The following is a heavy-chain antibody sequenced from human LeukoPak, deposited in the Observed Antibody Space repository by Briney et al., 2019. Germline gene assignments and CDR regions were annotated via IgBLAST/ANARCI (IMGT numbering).Heavy chain of an antibody. D-gene: IGHD2-15*01. Sequence: GGSLRLSCAASGFTFSSYAMHWVRQAPGKGLEWVAVISYDGSNKYYADSVKGRFTISRDNSKNTLYLQMNSLRAEDTAVCYCARDSDIVVVVAARASLGYWGQGTLVTVSS. CDR1: GFTFSSYA. CDR3: ARDSDIVVVVAARASLGY. J-gene: IGHJ4*02. V-gene: IGHV3-30*01. CDR2: ISYDGSNK.